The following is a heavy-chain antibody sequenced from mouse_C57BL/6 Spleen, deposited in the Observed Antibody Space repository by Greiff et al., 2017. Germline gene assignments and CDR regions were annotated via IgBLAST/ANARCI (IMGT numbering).Heavy chain of an antibody. Sequence: QVQLLQSGAELVKPGASVKLSCKASGYTFTSYWMQWVKQRPGQGLEWIGEIDPSDSYTNYNQKFKGKATLCVDTSTSTSYMQLSSLTSEYSAVYYGANLGRCWFAYWGQGTLVTVSA. CDR1: GYTFTSYW. V-gene: IGHV1-50*01. J-gene: IGHJ3*01. D-gene: IGHD4-1*01. CDR2: IDPSDSYT. CDR3: ANLGRCWFAY.